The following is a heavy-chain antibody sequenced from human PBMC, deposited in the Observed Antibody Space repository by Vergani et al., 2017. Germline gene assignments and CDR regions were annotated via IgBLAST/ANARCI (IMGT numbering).Heavy chain of an antibody. Sequence: QVQLQESGPGLVKPSQTLSLTCTVSGGSISSGSYYWSWIRQPAGKGLEWIGRIYTSGSANYNPSLKSRVTISVNTSKNQFSLNLSSVTAADTAVYYCARSSMGTTVFDYWGQGILVTVSS. D-gene: IGHD1-26*01. CDR1: GGSISSGSYY. CDR3: ARSSMGTTVFDY. V-gene: IGHV4-61*02. CDR2: IYTSGSA. J-gene: IGHJ4*02.